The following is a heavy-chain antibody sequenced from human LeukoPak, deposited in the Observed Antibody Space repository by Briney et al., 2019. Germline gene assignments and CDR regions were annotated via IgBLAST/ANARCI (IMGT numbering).Heavy chain of an antibody. CDR1: GFTFSSYG. CDR2: IKQDGSEQ. J-gene: IGHJ5*01. Sequence: GRSLRLSCAASGFTFSSYGMHWVRQAPGKGLEWVANIKQDGSEQYYADSVKGRFTISRDNAQNSLYLQMNSLRADDTAVYYCARGAGYCTSTGCYGSDWFDSWGQGVLVTVSS. D-gene: IGHD2-2*01. V-gene: IGHV3-7*05. CDR3: ARGAGYCTSTGCYGSDWFDS.